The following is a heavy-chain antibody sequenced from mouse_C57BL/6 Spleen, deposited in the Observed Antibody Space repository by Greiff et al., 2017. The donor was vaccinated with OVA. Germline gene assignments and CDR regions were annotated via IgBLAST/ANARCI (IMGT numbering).Heavy chain of an antibody. V-gene: IGHV5-9-1*02. CDR2: ISSGGDYI. J-gene: IGHJ4*01. CDR1: GFTFSSYA. Sequence: EVQGVESGEGLVKPGGSLKLSCAASGFTFSSYAMSWVRQTPEKRLEWVAYISSGGDYIYYADTVKGRFTISRDNARNTLYLQMSSLKSEDTAMYYCTRDGYYGSSHYYAMDYWGQGTSVTVSS. D-gene: IGHD1-1*01. CDR3: TRDGYYGSSHYYAMDY.